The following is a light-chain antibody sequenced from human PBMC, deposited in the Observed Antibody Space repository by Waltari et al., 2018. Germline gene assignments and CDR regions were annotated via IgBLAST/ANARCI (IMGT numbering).Light chain of an antibody. J-gene: IGLJ2*01. CDR3: CSYVGGSRVL. CDR1: RSDIGAYTF. CDR2: EAT. V-gene: IGLV2-23*01. Sequence: QSVLTQPASVSGSPGQSITISCTGTRSDIGAYTFVPWFQQLPRQAPRLLISEATKRPSGVSYRFSGSKSGNTASLSISDLQAEDEADYYCCSYVGGSRVLFGGGTKLTV.